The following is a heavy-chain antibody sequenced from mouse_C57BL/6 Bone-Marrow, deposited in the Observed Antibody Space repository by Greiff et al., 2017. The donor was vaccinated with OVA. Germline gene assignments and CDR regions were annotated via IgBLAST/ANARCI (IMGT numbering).Heavy chain of an antibody. CDR3: ARRGYSVDY. CDR1: GYTFTSYW. J-gene: IGHJ4*01. D-gene: IGHD1-2*01. Sequence: VQLQQPGAELVRPGSSVKLSCKASGYTFTSYWMHWVKQRPIQGLEWIGNIDPSDSETHYNQKFKDKATLTVDKSSSTAYMQLSSLTSEDSAVEYCARRGYSVDYWGQGNSVTVSS. CDR2: IDPSDSET. V-gene: IGHV1-52*01.